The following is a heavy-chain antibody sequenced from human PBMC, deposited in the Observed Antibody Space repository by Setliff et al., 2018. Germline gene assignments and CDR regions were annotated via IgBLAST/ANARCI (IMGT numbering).Heavy chain of an antibody. CDR3: AGGAFGSRWYVRPWFDP. V-gene: IGHV4-34*01. CDR1: GDSFSGYF. D-gene: IGHD6-13*01. Sequence: SETLSLTCAVYGDSFSGYFWTWIRQPPGKGLERIGDIDQSGSTNYNPSLKSRLTISVDTSKNQFSLSLSSVTAADTAVYYCAGGAFGSRWYVRPWFDPWGQGTLVTVS. J-gene: IGHJ5*02. CDR2: IDQSGST.